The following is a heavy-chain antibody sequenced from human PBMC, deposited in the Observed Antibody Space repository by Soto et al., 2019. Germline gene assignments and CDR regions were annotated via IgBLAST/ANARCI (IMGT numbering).Heavy chain of an antibody. CDR3: ARERSEYDFWSGYSDY. CDR2: IITILGIA. Sequence: ASVKVSCKASGGTFSSYAISWVRQAPGQGLEWMGRIITILGIATYAQKFQGRVTSTADKSTSTADKELSSLRSEDTAVYYCARERSEYDFWSGYSDYWGQGTLVTVSS. D-gene: IGHD3-3*01. J-gene: IGHJ4*02. V-gene: IGHV1-69*04. CDR1: GGTFSSYA.